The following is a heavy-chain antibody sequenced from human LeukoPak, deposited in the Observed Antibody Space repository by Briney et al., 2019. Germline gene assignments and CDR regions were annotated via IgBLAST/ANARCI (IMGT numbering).Heavy chain of an antibody. CDR2: INDSGST. CDR1: GGSFSGYY. J-gene: IGHJ3*02. Sequence: SETLSLTCGVYGGSFSGYYWNWIRQSPGKALEWSGQINDSGSTNYSPSLKSRVTISVDTAQNQFSLNLRSVTAADTAVYYCARSYCSDTTCYIVAFDIWGQGTMVTVSS. CDR3: ARSYCSDTTCYIVAFDI. V-gene: IGHV4-34*01. D-gene: IGHD2-8*02.